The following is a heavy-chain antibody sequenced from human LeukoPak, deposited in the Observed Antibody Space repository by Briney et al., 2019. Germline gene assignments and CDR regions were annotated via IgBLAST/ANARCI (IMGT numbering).Heavy chain of an antibody. CDR3: ERHSRIAAAGSKTNYYCGIDA. J-gene: IGHJ6*04. D-gene: IGHD6-13*01. CDR2: IYPAGSGT. V-gene: IGHV5-51*01. CDR1: GYGFTSYW. Sequence: GESLQISCKTSGYGFTSYWIGWGLQPPGKGLEWMAIIYPAGSGTRYSPSFEGHVTISADKDITTAFLQWSSLTALDTAMYYCERHSRIAAAGSKTNYYCGIDAWGKGTTVTVSS.